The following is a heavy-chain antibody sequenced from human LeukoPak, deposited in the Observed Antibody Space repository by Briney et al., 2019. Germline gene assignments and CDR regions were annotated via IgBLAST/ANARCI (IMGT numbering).Heavy chain of an antibody. CDR1: GFSFSTSEVA. Sequence: SGPTLVKPTQTLTLTCSFSGFSFSTSEVAVGWIRQPPGKALEWLALIFWDDDDRYSPSLKNRLTITKDTSKNQVVLTMTSMDPLDTATYYCAHRRSYGDYDYWGQGTLVTV. V-gene: IGHV2-5*02. CDR2: IFWDDDD. J-gene: IGHJ4*02. CDR3: AHRRSYGDYDY. D-gene: IGHD4-17*01.